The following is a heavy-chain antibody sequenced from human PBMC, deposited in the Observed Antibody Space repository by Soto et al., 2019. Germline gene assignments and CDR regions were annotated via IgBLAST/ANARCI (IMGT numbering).Heavy chain of an antibody. CDR2: TYYRSKWYN. J-gene: IGHJ4*02. Sequence: PSQTLSLTCAISGDSVSSNSAAWNWIRQSPSRGLEWLGRTYYRSKWYNDYAVSVKSRITINPDTSKNQFSLQLNSVTPEDTAVCYCARLIAAAGSTYFDYWGQGTLVTVSS. CDR1: GDSVSSNSAA. V-gene: IGHV6-1*01. CDR3: ARLIAAAGSTYFDY. D-gene: IGHD6-13*01.